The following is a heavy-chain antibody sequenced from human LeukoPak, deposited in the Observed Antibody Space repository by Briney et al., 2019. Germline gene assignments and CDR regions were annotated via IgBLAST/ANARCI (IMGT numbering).Heavy chain of an antibody. J-gene: IGHJ3*02. CDR1: GFIFSNYG. CDR3: ASMTTVTLDDAFDI. D-gene: IGHD4-17*01. V-gene: IGHV3-33*01. Sequence: PGGSLRLSCAASGFIFSNYGMHWVRQAPGKGLEWVALIWYDGSKSSHADSVKGRFTISRDNSKNTLYLQMNSLRAEDTAVYYCASMTTVTLDDAFDIWGQGTMVTVSS. CDR2: IWYDGSKS.